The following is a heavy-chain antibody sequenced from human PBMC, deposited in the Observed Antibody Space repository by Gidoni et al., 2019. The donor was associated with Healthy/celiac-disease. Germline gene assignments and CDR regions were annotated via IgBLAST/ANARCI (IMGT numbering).Heavy chain of an antibody. D-gene: IGHD3-10*02. CDR1: GFTFGSYS. CDR3: ARLRCWTN. J-gene: IGHJ4*02. V-gene: IGHV3-23*01. Sequence: VQLLESGGGCVLQGGSLRLSCAASGFTFGSYSMSWVRQAPGKGLEWVSAISGSGGSTYYADSVKGRFTTARENSKNTLYLQMNSLRAEDTAVYYCARLRCWTNWGQGTLVTVSS. CDR2: ISGSGGST.